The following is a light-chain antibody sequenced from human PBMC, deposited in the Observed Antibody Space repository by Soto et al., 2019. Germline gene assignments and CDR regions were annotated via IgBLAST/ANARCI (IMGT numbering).Light chain of an antibody. CDR2: DVS. CDR1: STDVGGYNY. CDR3: SSNTRGSPLVV. Sequence: QSALPQPASVSGSPVQAITISCTGTSTDVGGYNYVSWYPQHPGKAPQLMIYDVSNRPSGVSNRFSGPKSGNTASLTIPGFQAGEEADYYCSSNTRGSPLVVFGGGTQLTVL. J-gene: IGLJ2*01. V-gene: IGLV2-14*01.